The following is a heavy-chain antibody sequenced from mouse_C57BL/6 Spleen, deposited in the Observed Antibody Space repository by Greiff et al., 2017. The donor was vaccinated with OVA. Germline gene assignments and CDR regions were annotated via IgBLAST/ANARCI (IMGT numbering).Heavy chain of an antibody. CDR1: GYSFTGYY. Sequence: DVKLQESGPELVKPGASVKISCKASGYSFTGYYMNWVKQSPEKSLEWIGEINPSTGGTTYNQKFKAKATLTVDKSSSTAYMQLKSLTSEDSAVYYCARMGPGLDYWGQGTTLTVSS. CDR3: ARMGPGLDY. V-gene: IGHV1-42*01. CDR2: INPSTGGT. J-gene: IGHJ2*01.